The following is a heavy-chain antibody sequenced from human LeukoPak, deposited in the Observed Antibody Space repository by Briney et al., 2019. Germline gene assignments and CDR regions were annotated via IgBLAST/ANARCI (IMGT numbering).Heavy chain of an antibody. V-gene: IGHV3-23*01. Sequence: GGSLRLSCAASGFAFSSYAMSWVRQAPGKGLEWVSGISGSGDNTYYADSVKGRFTIFRDNSKNTLYVQVNSLGTEDTAAYYCAKGSYYGSSGSFYFDYWGQGTLVTVSS. CDR2: ISGSGDNT. J-gene: IGHJ4*02. CDR1: GFAFSSYA. D-gene: IGHD3-22*01. CDR3: AKGSYYGSSGSFYFDY.